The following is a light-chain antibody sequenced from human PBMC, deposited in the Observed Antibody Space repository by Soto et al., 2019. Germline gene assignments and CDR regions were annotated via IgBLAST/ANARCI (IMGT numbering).Light chain of an antibody. Sequence: EIVMTQSPSTLSVSPGERATLSCRASQSVSIDLAWYQQTPGQAPRLLIYLASSRATGIPDRFSGSGSGTDFTLTISRLEPEDFAVYYCQQYGSSTWTFGQGTKVDIK. CDR1: QSVSID. J-gene: IGKJ1*01. CDR3: QQYGSSTWT. CDR2: LAS. V-gene: IGKV3-20*01.